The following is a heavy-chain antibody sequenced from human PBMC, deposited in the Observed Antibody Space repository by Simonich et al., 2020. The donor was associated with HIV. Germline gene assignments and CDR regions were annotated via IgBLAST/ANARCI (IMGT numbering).Heavy chain of an antibody. CDR2: INHSGIT. D-gene: IGHD3-3*01. J-gene: IGHJ4*02. V-gene: IGHV4-34*01. CDR3: ARRDRELILYFDY. Sequence: QVQLQQWGAGLLKPSETLSLTCAVYGGSFSGYYWSWIRPPPGKGREWIGEINHSGITNYKSSLNSRATISVDKSKNQFSLKLSSVTAADTAIYYCARRDRELILYFDYWGQGNLVTVSS. CDR1: GGSFSGYY.